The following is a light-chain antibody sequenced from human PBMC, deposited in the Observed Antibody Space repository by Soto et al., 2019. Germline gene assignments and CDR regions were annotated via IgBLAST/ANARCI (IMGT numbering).Light chain of an antibody. CDR3: AAWDDNLNAYV. J-gene: IGLJ1*01. CDR1: TSNIGTFY. V-gene: IGLV1-47*02. Sequence: QSVLTQPPSASSTPGQTVTISCSGSTSNIGTFYVYWYQHLPGTAPKLLIYLGDQRASGVSDRFSGSKSGTSASLAINGLRSDDEADYYCAAWDDNLNAYVFGGGTKVTVL. CDR2: LGD.